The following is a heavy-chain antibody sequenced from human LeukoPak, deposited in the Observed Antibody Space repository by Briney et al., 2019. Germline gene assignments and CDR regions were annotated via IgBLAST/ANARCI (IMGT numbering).Heavy chain of an antibody. CDR1: GFTFSSYS. CDR3: ARDSY. CDR2: ISSSSGYI. V-gene: IGHV3-21*01. Sequence: GGSLRLSCAASGFTFSSYSMKWVRQAPGKGLEWVSSISSSSGYIYYADSVKGRFTISRDNAKNSLYLQMNSLRAEDTAVYYCARDSYWGQGTLVTVSS. J-gene: IGHJ4*02.